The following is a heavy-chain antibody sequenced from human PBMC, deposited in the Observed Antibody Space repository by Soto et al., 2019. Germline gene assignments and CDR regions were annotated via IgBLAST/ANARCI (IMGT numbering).Heavy chain of an antibody. J-gene: IGHJ5*02. Sequence: QEHLVESGGGVVQPGRSLRLSCAASRFNFNIYAMHWVRQAPSKGLEWVALISKDGSTKYYADSVKGRFTISRDNAKNTLFLQMDSLRPDDTAVYYCARVTKEKWLVKWFDPWGQGTLVTVS. V-gene: IGHV3-30-3*01. CDR3: ARVTKEKWLVKWFDP. D-gene: IGHD6-19*01. CDR2: ISKDGSTK. CDR1: RFNFNIYA.